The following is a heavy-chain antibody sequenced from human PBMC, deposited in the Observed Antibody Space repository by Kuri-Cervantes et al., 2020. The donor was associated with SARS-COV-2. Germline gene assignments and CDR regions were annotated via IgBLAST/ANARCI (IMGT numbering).Heavy chain of an antibody. D-gene: IGHD1-26*01. CDR3: TTLLNWFDP. Sequence: LSLTCEASGFTFSSSAIHWVRQASGKGLEWVGRIRSKANNFATAYAAPVKGRFTISRDDSKNTTYLQMNSLKAEDTAVYYCTTLLNWFDPWGQGILVTGAS. CDR1: GFTFSSSA. CDR2: IRSKANNFAT. V-gene: IGHV3-73*01. J-gene: IGHJ5*02.